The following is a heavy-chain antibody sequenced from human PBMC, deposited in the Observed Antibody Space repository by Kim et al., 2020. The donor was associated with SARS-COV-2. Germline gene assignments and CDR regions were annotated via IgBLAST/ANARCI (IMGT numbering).Heavy chain of an antibody. CDR2: IYYSGST. V-gene: IGHV4-39*01. J-gene: IGHJ1*01. D-gene: IGHD6-19*01. CDR1: GGSISSSSYY. CDR3: ASPESIAVAGRPRAPEYFQH. Sequence: SETLSLTCTVSGGSISSSSYYWGWIRQPPGKGLEWIGSIYYSGSTYYNPSLKSRVTISVDTSKNQFSLKLSSVTAADTAVYYCASPESIAVAGRPRAPEYFQHWGQGTLVTVSS.